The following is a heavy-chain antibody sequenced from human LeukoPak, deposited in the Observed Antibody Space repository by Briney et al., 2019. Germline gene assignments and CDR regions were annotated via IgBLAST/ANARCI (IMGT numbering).Heavy chain of an antibody. V-gene: IGHV3-15*01. J-gene: IGHJ6*03. CDR1: GFTFSNAW. D-gene: IGHD6-13*01. CDR2: IKSKTDGGTT. CDR3: STAYSSSWYVYYYYMDV. Sequence: GGSLRLSCAASGFTFSNAWMSWVRQAPGKGLEWVGLIKSKTDGGTTDYAAPVKGRFTISRDDSKNTLYLQMNSLKTEDTAVYYCSTAYSSSWYVYYYYMDVWGKGTTVTISS.